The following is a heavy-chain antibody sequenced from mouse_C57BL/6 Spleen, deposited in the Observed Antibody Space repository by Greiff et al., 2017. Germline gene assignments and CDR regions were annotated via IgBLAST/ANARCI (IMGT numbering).Heavy chain of an antibody. D-gene: IGHD1-1*01. CDR1: GFTFRSYG. Sequence: EVKVVESGGDLVKPGGSLKLSCAASGFTFRSYGMSWVRQTPDKRLEWVATISSGGSYTYYPDSVKGRFTISRDNAKNTLYLQMSSLKSEDTAMXYCARHGGITTVVRGNYFDYWGQGTTLTVSS. CDR2: ISSGGSYT. CDR3: ARHGGITTVVRGNYFDY. J-gene: IGHJ2*01. V-gene: IGHV5-6*01.